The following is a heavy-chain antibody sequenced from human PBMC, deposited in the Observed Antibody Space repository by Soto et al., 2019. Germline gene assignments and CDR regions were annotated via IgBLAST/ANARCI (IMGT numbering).Heavy chain of an antibody. V-gene: IGHV3-11*06. CDR2: ISSSSSYT. CDR3: ARDGVAVAGRAHGAFDI. Sequence: QVQLVESGGGLVKPGGSLRLSCAASGFTFSDYYMSWIRQAPGKGLEWVSYISSSSSYTNYADTVKGRFTISRDNAKNSLYLQMNSLRDEDTAVYYCARDGVAVAGRAHGAFDIWGQGTMVTVSS. CDR1: GFTFSDYY. D-gene: IGHD6-19*01. J-gene: IGHJ3*02.